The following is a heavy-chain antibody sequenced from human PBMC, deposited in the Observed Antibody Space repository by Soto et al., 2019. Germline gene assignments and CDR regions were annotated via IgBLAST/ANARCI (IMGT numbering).Heavy chain of an antibody. V-gene: IGHV4-39*01. CDR3: ARRRYCSGGSCYWFDP. Sequence: SETLSLTCTVSGGSISSSSYYWGWIRQPPGKGLEWIGSIYYSGSTYYNPSLKSRVTISVDTSKNQFSLKLSSVTAADTAVYYCARRRYCSGGSCYWFDPWGQGTLVT. CDR1: GGSISSSSYY. CDR2: IYYSGST. D-gene: IGHD2-15*01. J-gene: IGHJ5*02.